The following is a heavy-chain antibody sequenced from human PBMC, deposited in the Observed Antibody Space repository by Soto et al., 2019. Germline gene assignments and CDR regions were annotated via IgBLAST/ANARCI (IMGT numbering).Heavy chain of an antibody. CDR2: INPNSGNT. CDR1: GYTFTGYY. V-gene: IGHV1-18*04. D-gene: IGHD3-22*01. J-gene: IGHJ4*02. CDR3: ARDFFHSSGYYYVPAPGY. Sequence: ASVKVSCKASGYTFTGYYMHWVRQAPGQGLEWMGWINPNSGNTNYAQKLQGRVTMTTDTSTSTAYMELRSLRSDDTAVYYCARDFFHSSGYYYVPAPGYWGQGTLVTVSS.